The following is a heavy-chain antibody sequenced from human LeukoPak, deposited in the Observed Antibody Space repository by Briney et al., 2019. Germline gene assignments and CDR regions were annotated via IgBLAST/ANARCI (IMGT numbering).Heavy chain of an antibody. V-gene: IGHV3-7*01. CDR1: GFTFSNAW. D-gene: IGHD6-13*01. CDR3: AYSSSWDAGDAFDI. CDR2: IKQDGSEK. Sequence: GGSLRLSCAASGFTFSNAWMSWVRQAPGKGLEWMANIKQDGSEKYYVDSVKGRFTISRDNAKNSLYLQMNSLRAEDTAVYYCAYSSSWDAGDAFDIWGQGTMVTVSS. J-gene: IGHJ3*02.